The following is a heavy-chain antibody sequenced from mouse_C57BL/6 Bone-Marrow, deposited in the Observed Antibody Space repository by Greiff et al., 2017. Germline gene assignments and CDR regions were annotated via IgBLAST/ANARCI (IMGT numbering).Heavy chain of an antibody. J-gene: IGHJ3*01. V-gene: IGHV1-54*01. CDR3: AREEENYYGSSPLFAY. CDR1: GYAFTNYL. CDR2: INPGSGGT. D-gene: IGHD1-1*01. Sequence: VQLQQSGAELVRPGTSVKVSCKASGYAFTNYLIEWVKQRPGQGLEWIGVINPGSGGTNYNEKFKGKATLTADKSSSTAYMQLSSLTSEDSAVYFCAREEENYYGSSPLFAYWGQGTLVTVSA.